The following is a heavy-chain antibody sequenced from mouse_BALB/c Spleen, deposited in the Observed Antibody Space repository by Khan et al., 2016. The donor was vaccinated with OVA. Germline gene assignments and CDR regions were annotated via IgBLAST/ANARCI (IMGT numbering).Heavy chain of an antibody. CDR2: IYPGTDNS. J-gene: IGHJ2*01. CDR3: AREEALDHFDH. CDR1: GYIFTSYW. V-gene: IGHV1S132*01. Sequence: QVQLQQSGAELVRPGASVKLSCKTSGYIFTSYWIHWVKQRSGQGLEWIARIYPGTDNSYYNEKFKDKATLTADKSSSTAYMQLSSLTSEDSDVYFCAREEALDHFDHWGQGTTLTDSS. D-gene: IGHD3-2*02.